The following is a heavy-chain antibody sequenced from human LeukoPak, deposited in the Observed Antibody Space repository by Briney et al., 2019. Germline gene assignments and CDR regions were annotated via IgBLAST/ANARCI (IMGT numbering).Heavy chain of an antibody. D-gene: IGHD1-26*01. CDR3: VTEKQSGSYIEY. CDR2: ISGSGGST. J-gene: IGHJ4*02. Sequence: QSGGSLRLSCATSGFTFSNYAMSWVRQAPGKGLEWLSTISGSGGSTYYADSVKGRFTISRDNSKNTVYLQMKSLRVEATAVYYCVTEKQSGSYIEYWGQGTLVTVSS. CDR1: GFTFSNYA. V-gene: IGHV3-23*01.